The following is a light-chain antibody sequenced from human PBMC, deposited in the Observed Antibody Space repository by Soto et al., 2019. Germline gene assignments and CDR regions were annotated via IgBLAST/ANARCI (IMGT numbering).Light chain of an antibody. Sequence: QSALTQPASMSGSPGQSITISCSGTSSDVGGYNYVSWYQQHPGKAPRLMIYEVNYRPLGVSNRFSGSKSGNTASLTISGLQAEDEADYYCSSYTSSSNYYVFGTGTQLTVL. V-gene: IGLV2-14*01. CDR3: SSYTSSSNYYV. J-gene: IGLJ1*01. CDR2: EVN. CDR1: SSDVGGYNY.